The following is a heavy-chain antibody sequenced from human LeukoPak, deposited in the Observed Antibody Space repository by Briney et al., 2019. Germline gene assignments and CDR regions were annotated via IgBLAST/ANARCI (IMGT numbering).Heavy chain of an antibody. CDR1: GFTFSSYN. Sequence: PGGSLRLSCAASGFTFSSYNMNWVRQAPGKGLEWVSYISSSSSIIYYADSVKGRFTISRDNGKSSLYLQMNSLRAEDTAVYYCAKELRPNDYWGQGTLVTVSS. J-gene: IGHJ4*02. CDR3: AKELRPNDY. CDR2: ISSSSSII. D-gene: IGHD4-17*01. V-gene: IGHV3-48*01.